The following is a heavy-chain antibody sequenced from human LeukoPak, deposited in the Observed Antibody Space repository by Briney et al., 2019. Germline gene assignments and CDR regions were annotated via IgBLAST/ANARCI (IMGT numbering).Heavy chain of an antibody. Sequence: SETLSLTCTVSGGSISSYYWSWIRQPAGKGLEWIGRIYTSGSTNYNPSLKGRVTMSVDTSKNQFSLKLSSVTAADTAVYYCARGGGLRSPGNYYYSGMDVWGQGTTVTVSS. D-gene: IGHD4-17*01. V-gene: IGHV4-4*07. CDR1: GGSISSYY. J-gene: IGHJ6*02. CDR2: IYTSGST. CDR3: ARGGGLRSPGNYYYSGMDV.